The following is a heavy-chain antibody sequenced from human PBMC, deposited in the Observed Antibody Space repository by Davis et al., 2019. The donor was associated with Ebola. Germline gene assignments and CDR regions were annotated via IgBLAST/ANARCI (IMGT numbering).Heavy chain of an antibody. Sequence: MPSETLSLTCTVSGGSISSGDYYWSWIRQPPGKGLEWIGYIYYSGSTYYNPSLKSRVTISVDTSKNQFSLKLSSVTAADTAVYYCARETTVHAFDIWGQGTMVTVSS. CDR1: GGSISSGDYY. CDR3: ARETTVHAFDI. CDR2: IYYSGST. J-gene: IGHJ3*02. V-gene: IGHV4-30-4*01. D-gene: IGHD4-17*01.